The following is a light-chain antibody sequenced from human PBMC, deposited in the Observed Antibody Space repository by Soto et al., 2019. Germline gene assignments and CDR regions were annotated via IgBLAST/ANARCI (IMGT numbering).Light chain of an antibody. CDR1: TGAVTSGYY. CDR3: LIHSDVGWV. CDR2: NTS. V-gene: IGLV7-43*01. Sequence: QAVVTQEPSLTVSPGGTVTLTCASSTGAVTSGYYPNWFQQKPGQAPRALICNTSTKHSWTPARFSGSLLGGKAALTLSGVQPEDEAEYFCLIHSDVGWVFGGGTKLTVL. J-gene: IGLJ3*02.